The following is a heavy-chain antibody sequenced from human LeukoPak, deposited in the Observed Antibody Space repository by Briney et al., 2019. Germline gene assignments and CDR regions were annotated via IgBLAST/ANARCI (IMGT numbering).Heavy chain of an antibody. CDR1: GFTVSSNY. CDR3: ARCLLVQGYYYGMDV. J-gene: IGHJ6*02. Sequence: GGSLRLSCAASGFTVSSNYMSWVRQAPGKGLEWVSIIYSGGSTYYADSVKGRFTISRDNSKNTLHLQKNSLRAEDTAVYYCARCLLVQGYYYGMDVWGQGTTVTVSS. CDR2: IYSGGST. D-gene: IGHD3-3*01. V-gene: IGHV3-66*01.